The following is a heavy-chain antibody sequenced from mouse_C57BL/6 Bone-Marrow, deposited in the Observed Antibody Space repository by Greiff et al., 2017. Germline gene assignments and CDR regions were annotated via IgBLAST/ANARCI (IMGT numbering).Heavy chain of an antibody. CDR1: GFTFSSYA. J-gene: IGHJ4*01. Sequence: EVQRVESGGGLVKPGGSLKLSCAASGFTFSSYAMSWVRQTPEKRLEWVATIIDGGSYTYYPDNVKGRFTISRDNAKNNLYLQMSHLKSEDTAMYYCARARRGLRRAMDYWGKGTSVTVSS. CDR3: ARARRGLRRAMDY. CDR2: IIDGGSYT. V-gene: IGHV5-4*01.